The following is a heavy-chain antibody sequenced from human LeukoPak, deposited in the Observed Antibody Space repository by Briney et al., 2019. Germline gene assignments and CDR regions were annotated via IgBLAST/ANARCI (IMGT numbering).Heavy chain of an antibody. Sequence: ASVKVSCKASGYTFTGYYMHWVRQAPGQGLEWMGRINPNSGGTNYAQKFQGRVTMTRDTSISTAYMELSRLRSDDTAVYYCAREARYSRHNWFAPWGQGTLVTVSS. CDR2: INPNSGGT. J-gene: IGHJ5*02. D-gene: IGHD3-9*01. V-gene: IGHV1-2*06. CDR1: GYTFTGYY. CDR3: AREARYSRHNWFAP.